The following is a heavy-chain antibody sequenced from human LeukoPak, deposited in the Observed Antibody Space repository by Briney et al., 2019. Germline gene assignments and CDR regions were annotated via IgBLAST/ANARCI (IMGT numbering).Heavy chain of an antibody. V-gene: IGHV3-21*04. D-gene: IGHD6-6*01. CDR2: ISSSSSHI. Sequence: GGSLRLSCAVSGFTLSSYSMNWVRQAPGKGLEWVSSISSSSSHIYYADSVKGRFTISRDNAKNSLYLQMNSLRAEDTAVYYCATVAARRLDYWGQGTLVTVSS. J-gene: IGHJ4*02. CDR3: ATVAARRLDY. CDR1: GFTLSSYS.